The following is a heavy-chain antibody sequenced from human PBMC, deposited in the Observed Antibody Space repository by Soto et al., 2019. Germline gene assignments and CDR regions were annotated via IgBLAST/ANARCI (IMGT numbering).Heavy chain of an antibody. D-gene: IGHD1-7*01. CDR2: ISSNGGTT. CDR3: VRRVSGNYDY. CDR1: GFTFSSYD. V-gene: IGHV3-64*01. Sequence: EVQLAESGGGMVQPGGSLRLSCVASGFTFSSYDMHWVRQAPGKGLEYVSSISSNGGTTYYGNSVKGRFTISRDNSKNTLYRQMGSLRAEDMAVYYCVRRVSGNYDYWGPGTLVTVSS. J-gene: IGHJ4*02.